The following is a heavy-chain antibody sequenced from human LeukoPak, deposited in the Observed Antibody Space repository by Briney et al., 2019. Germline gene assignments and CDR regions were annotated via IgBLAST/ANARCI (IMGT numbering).Heavy chain of an antibody. CDR2: ISWNSGSI. D-gene: IGHD3-16*01. CDR3: AAGAYDSSEYFQH. Sequence: GGSLRLSCAASGFTFDDYAMHWVRQAPVKGLEWVSGISWNSGSIGYADSVKGRFTISRDNAKNSLYLQMNSLRAEDTALYYCAAGAYDSSEYFQHWGQGTLVTVSS. CDR1: GFTFDDYA. V-gene: IGHV3-9*01. J-gene: IGHJ1*01.